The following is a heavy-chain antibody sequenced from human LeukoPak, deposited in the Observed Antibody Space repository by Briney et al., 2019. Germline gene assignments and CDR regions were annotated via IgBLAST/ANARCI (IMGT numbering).Heavy chain of an antibody. CDR3: AKVKRWLAHYFDH. D-gene: IGHD6-19*01. CDR2: ISYDGSNK. V-gene: IGHV3-30*18. J-gene: IGHJ4*02. CDR1: GFTFSSYG. Sequence: PGGSLRLSCAASGFTFSSYGMHWVRQAPGKGLEWVAVISYDGSNKYYADSVKGRFTISRDNSKNTMYLQMNSLRAEDTAVYYCAKVKRWLAHYFDHWGQGTLVTVSS.